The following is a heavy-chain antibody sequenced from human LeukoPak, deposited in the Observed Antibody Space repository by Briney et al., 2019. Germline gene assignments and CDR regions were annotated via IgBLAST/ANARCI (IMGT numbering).Heavy chain of an antibody. CDR2: IYYSGST. CDR1: GFTFSSYA. D-gene: IGHD4-17*01. V-gene: IGHV4-39*01. J-gene: IGHJ3*02. Sequence: GSLRLSCAASGFTFSSYAMSWVRQPPGKGLEWIGSIYYSGSTYYNPSLKSRVTISVDTSKNQFSLKLSSVTAADTAVYYCASASPTVTSDAFDIWGQGTMVTVSS. CDR3: ASASPTVTSDAFDI.